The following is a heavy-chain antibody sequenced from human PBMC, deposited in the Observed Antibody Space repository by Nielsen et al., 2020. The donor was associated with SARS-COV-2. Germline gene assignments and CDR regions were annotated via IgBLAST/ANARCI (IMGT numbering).Heavy chain of an antibody. CDR2: IYSGGNT. Sequence: GESLKISCVVSGFSVSSNYMSWVRQAPGKGLEWVSVIYSGGNTYYADSVKGRFIISRDNSKNTLHLQMNSLRVEDTAVYYCAREGPDIAVMFHYWGQGTLVTVSS. V-gene: IGHV3-53*01. J-gene: IGHJ4*02. D-gene: IGHD5-12*01. CDR3: AREGPDIAVMFHY. CDR1: GFSVSSNY.